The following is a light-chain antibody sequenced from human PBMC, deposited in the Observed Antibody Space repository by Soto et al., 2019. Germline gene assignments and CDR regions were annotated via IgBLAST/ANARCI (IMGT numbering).Light chain of an antibody. CDR2: KAS. V-gene: IGKV1-5*03. CDR1: QTISSW. CDR3: QHYNSYLEA. J-gene: IGKJ1*01. Sequence: DIQMTQSPSTLSGSVGDRVTITCRASQTISSWLAWYQQKPGKAPKLLIYKASTLKSGVPSRFSGSGSGTEFTLTISSLQPDDFATYYCQHYNSYLEAFGQGAKVAIK.